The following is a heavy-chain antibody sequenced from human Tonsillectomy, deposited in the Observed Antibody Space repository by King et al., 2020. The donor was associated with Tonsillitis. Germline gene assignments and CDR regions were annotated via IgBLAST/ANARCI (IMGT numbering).Heavy chain of an antibody. CDR1: GYAFTNYR. V-gene: IGHV5-51*01. CDR3: ARRAGDCQRGTRCYTCYYGMDV. CDR2: IYPDDSDT. D-gene: IGHD2-21*02. Sequence: GQLVQSGVEVKKPGESLKISCKGSGYAFTNYRIGWLRQMPGKGLEWMGIIYPDDSDTRYSPSFQGQVTISADKSISTAYLQWSSLKASDSAVYYCARRAGDCQRGTRCYTCYYGMDVWGQGTTVTVSS. J-gene: IGHJ6*02.